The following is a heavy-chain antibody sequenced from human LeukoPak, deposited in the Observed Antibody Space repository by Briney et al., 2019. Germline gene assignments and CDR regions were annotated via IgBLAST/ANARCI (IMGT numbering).Heavy chain of an antibody. CDR3: AHRSYYDSSGYYYYYFDY. V-gene: IGHV3-23*01. D-gene: IGHD3-22*01. CDR1: GFTFSSYA. J-gene: IGHJ4*02. Sequence: GGSLRLSCAASGFTFSSYAMSWVRQAPGKGLEWVSAISGSGGSTYYADSVKGRFTISRDNSKNTLYLQMNSLRAEDTAVYYCAHRSYYDSSGYYYYYFDYWGQGTLVTVSS. CDR2: ISGSGGST.